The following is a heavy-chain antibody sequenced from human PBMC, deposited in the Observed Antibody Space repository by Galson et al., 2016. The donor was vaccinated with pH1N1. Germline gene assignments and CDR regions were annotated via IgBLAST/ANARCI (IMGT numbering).Heavy chain of an antibody. Sequence: SLRLSCAVSGFTFSDYGMHWVRQAPGKGLEWVALIWYDGSHEQYVDSVKGRFTISRDNSKSTLYLQMNSLRAQDTAVYYCARWARGNGGWYYYLDYWGRGTLVTVSS. D-gene: IGHD6-19*01. J-gene: IGHJ4*02. CDR2: IWYDGSHE. CDR3: ARWARGNGGWYYYLDY. V-gene: IGHV3-33*01. CDR1: GFTFSDYG.